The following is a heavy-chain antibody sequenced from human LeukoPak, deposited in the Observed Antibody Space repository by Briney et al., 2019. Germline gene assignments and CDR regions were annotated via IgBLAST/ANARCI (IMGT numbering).Heavy chain of an antibody. CDR3: ASSYGSGTYYNFHFDY. CDR1: GFIFSSYA. Sequence: GGSLRLSCAASGFIFSSYAMHWVRQAPGKGLEWVAVISYDGSNKYYADSVKGRFTISRDNSMNTLYLRMNSLRTEDTAVYYCASSYGSGTYYNFHFDYWGQGTLVTVSS. D-gene: IGHD3-10*01. CDR2: ISYDGSNK. J-gene: IGHJ4*02. V-gene: IGHV3-30-3*01.